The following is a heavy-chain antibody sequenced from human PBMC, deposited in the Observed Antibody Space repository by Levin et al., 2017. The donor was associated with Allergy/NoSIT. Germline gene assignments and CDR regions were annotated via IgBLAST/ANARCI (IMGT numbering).Heavy chain of an antibody. CDR1: GFTFSSYG. V-gene: IGHV3-33*01. CDR3: ARSRRYSSRVGYYYYYMDV. Sequence: GGSLRLSCAASGFTFSSYGMHWVRQAPGKGLEWVAVIWYDGSNKYYADSVKGRFTISRDNSKNTLYLQMNSLRAEDTAVYYCARSRRYSSRVGYYYYYMDVWGKGTTVTVSS. J-gene: IGHJ6*03. D-gene: IGHD6-13*01. CDR2: IWYDGSNK.